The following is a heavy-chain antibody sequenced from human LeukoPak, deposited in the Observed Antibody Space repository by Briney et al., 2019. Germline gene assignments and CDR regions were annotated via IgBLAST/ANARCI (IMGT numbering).Heavy chain of an antibody. Sequence: PGGSLRLSCAASGFTFTNYNMNWVRQAPGKGLEWVTYISTSSAVIYYADPVKGRFTISRDNSKNTLYLQMNSLRAEGTAVYYCAKDNFMVRGQSDYYYYGMDVWGQGTTVTVSS. D-gene: IGHD3-10*01. CDR3: AKDNFMVRGQSDYYYYGMDV. J-gene: IGHJ6*02. CDR1: GFTFTNYN. V-gene: IGHV3-48*01. CDR2: ISTSSAVI.